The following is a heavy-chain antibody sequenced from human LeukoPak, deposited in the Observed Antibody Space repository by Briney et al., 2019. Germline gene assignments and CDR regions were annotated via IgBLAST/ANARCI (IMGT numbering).Heavy chain of an antibody. CDR1: GGSISSGSYY. CDR2: IYYSGST. J-gene: IGHJ6*03. CDR3: ARDYGDCSGGSCYRGYYYYMDV. D-gene: IGHD2-15*01. Sequence: PSETLSLTCTVSGGSISSGSYYWSWIRQPAGKGLEWIGSIYYSGSTYYNPSLKSRVTISVDTSKNQFSLKLSSVTAADTAVYYCARDYGDCSGGSCYRGYYYYMDVWGKGTTVTISS. V-gene: IGHV4-61*02.